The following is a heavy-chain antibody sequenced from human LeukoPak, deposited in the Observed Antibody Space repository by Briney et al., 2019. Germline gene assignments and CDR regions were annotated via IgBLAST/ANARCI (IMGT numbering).Heavy chain of an antibody. J-gene: IGHJ3*02. CDR1: GGSFSGDY. CDR3: ARGFRLRFLEWLLYGDAFDI. Sequence: SETLSLTCAVYGGSFSGDYWSWMRQPPGKGLEWIGEINHSGSTNYNPSLKSRVTISVDTSKNQFSLKLSSVTAADTAVYYCARGFRLRFLEWLLYGDAFDIWGQGTMVTVSS. V-gene: IGHV4-34*01. CDR2: INHSGST. D-gene: IGHD3-3*01.